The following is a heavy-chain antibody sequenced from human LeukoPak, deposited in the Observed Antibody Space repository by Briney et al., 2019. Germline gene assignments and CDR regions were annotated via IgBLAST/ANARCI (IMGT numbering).Heavy chain of an antibody. CDR1: GGSFSGYH. CDR2: INHRRRT. Sequence: SETLSLTCAVYGGSFSGYHWSWIRQPPGKGLEWIGEINHRRRTNYNPSLNSRDTMSVDTSKNQFSLKLSSVTAADTAVYYCARGRGAARFVTIEFDYWGQGALVTVSS. J-gene: IGHJ4*02. V-gene: IGHV4-34*01. D-gene: IGHD6-6*01. CDR3: ARGRGAARFVTIEFDY.